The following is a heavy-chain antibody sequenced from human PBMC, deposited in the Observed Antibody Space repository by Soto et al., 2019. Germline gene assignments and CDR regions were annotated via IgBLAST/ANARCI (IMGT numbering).Heavy chain of an antibody. CDR1: GGTFSSYT. D-gene: IGHD1-26*01. CDR2: IIPILGMA. CDR3: ARDRRGADGMDV. Sequence: QVQLVQSGAEVKKPGSSVKVSCKASGGTFSSYTISWVRQAPGQGLEWMGRIIPILGMANYAQKFQGRVTITADKSTSTAYMELSSLRSEDTAVYYCARDRRGADGMDVWGQGTTVTVSS. V-gene: IGHV1-69*08. J-gene: IGHJ6*02.